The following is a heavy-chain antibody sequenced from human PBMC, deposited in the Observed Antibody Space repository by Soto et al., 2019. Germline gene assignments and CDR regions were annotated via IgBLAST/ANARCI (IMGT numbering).Heavy chain of an antibody. CDR2: IYYSGTT. D-gene: IGHD1-26*01. Sequence: SETLSLTCAVSGYSISSSNWWGWIRQPPGKGLEWIGYIYYSGTTYYNPSLKSRVTMSVDTSKNQFSLKLTSVTAVDTAVYYWGRREIQGPIAHWGQGTLVPVSS. CDR3: GRREIQGPIAH. V-gene: IGHV4-28*01. CDR1: GYSISSSNW. J-gene: IGHJ4*02.